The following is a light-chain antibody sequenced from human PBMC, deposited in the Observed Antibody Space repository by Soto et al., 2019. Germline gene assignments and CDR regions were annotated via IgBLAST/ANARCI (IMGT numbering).Light chain of an antibody. Sequence: DIVMTQSPDFLAVSLGERATIKCRSSQSVLHSSNGNNYLAWYQQQPGQRPKLLIYWSSTRESGVPDRFSGSGAGTDFTLTVNSLQAEDAAVYYCQRYQSLPFTFGPGTKVHI. J-gene: IGKJ3*01. CDR3: QRYQSLPFT. CDR1: QSVLHSSNGNNY. V-gene: IGKV4-1*01. CDR2: WSS.